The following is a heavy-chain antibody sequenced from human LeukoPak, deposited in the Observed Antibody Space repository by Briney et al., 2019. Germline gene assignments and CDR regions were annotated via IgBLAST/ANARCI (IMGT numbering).Heavy chain of an antibody. V-gene: IGHV3-48*02. CDR2: ISSTSGTK. CDR1: GYPFSSFS. D-gene: IGHD1-26*01. Sequence: GGSLRLSCAASGYPFSSFSMNWVRQAPGEGLEWVSYISSTSGTKYYADSVKGRFTVSRDNAKNSLYLQMNSLRDDDTAVYYCARDLISGHYTFDYWGQGTLVTVSS. CDR3: ARDLISGHYTFDY. J-gene: IGHJ4*02.